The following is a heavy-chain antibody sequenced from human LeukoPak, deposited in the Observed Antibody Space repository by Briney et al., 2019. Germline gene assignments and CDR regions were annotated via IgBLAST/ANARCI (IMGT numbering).Heavy chain of an antibody. Sequence: ASVTVSCTASGYTFSGNYIHWLRQAPGQGLEGMGWIDANNGDTKSAQKFQGRVTMSRDTSISTAYMDLSSLSPDDAAVYYCARDPSSVTLYFFDYWGQGTLVTVSS. J-gene: IGHJ4*02. CDR1: GYTFSGNY. D-gene: IGHD4-11*01. CDR2: IDANNGDT. CDR3: ARDPSSVTLYFFDY. V-gene: IGHV1-2*02.